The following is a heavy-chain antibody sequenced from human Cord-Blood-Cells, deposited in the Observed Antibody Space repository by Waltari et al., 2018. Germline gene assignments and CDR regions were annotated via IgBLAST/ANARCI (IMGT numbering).Heavy chain of an antibody. D-gene: IGHD3-3*01. CDR3: ARVAPTYYDFWSGYYDY. V-gene: IGHV3-48*02. CDR2: ISSSSRTI. J-gene: IGHJ4*02. CDR1: GSTFSISS. Sequence: CAASGSTFSISSMPWVRQALGEGLNWVSYISSSSRTIYYADSVKGRFTISRDNAKNSLYLQMNSRRDEDTAVYYCARVAPTYYDFWSGYYDYWGQGTLVTVSS.